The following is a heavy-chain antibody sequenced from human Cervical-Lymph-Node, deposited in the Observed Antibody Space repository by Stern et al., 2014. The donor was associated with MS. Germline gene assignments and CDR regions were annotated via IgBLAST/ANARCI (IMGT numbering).Heavy chain of an antibody. D-gene: IGHD3-22*01. CDR3: ARSYYDSSGYYSIFDY. Sequence: VQLVESGAEVKKPGASVKVSCKASGYTFTSYAMHWVRQAPGQRLEWMGWINAGNGNTKYSQKFQGRVTITRDTSARTAYMELSSLRSEDTAVYYCARSYYDSSGYYSIFDYWGQGTLVTVSS. J-gene: IGHJ4*02. CDR1: GYTFTSYA. V-gene: IGHV1-3*01. CDR2: INAGNGNT.